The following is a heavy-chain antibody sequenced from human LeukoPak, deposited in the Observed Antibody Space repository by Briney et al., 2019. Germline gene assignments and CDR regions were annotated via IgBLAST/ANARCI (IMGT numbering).Heavy chain of an antibody. CDR3: ARVENDY. CDR2: ISSSSSTI. V-gene: IGHV3-48*02. CDR1: GFTFTNAW. J-gene: IGHJ4*02. D-gene: IGHD5-24*01. Sequence: GGSLRLSCSASGFTFTNAWVGWVRQAPGKGLEWVSYISSSSSTIYYADSVKGRFTISRDNAKNSLYLQMNSLRDEDTAVYYCARVENDYWGQGTLVTVSS.